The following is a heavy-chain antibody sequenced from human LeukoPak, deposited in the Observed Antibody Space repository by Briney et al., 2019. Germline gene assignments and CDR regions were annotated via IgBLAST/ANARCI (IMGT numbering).Heavy chain of an antibody. CDR1: GFTFSGSG. D-gene: IGHD3-3*01. J-gene: IGHJ4*02. CDR3: AKPLYDFWSGPDY. Sequence: GGSLRLSCAASGFTFSGSGMRWVRQAPGKGLEWVTFIRYDGSNKYYTDSVKGRFTISRDNSKNTLYLQMDSLRAEDTAAYYCAKPLYDFWSGPDYWGQGTLVTVSS. V-gene: IGHV3-30*02. CDR2: IRYDGSNK.